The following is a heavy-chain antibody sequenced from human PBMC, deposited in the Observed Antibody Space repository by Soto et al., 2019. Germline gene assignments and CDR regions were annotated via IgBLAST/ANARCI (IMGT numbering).Heavy chain of an antibody. Sequence: SVKVSCKASGGTFSSYAISWVRQAPGQGLDWLGGFFPFFGTANYAQKFQGRVTITADESTSTAYMELSSLRSEDTAVFYCAKLYGSAVAGTAYGMDVWGQGTTVTVSS. J-gene: IGHJ6*02. CDR1: GGTFSSYA. CDR3: AKLYGSAVAGTAYGMDV. V-gene: IGHV1-69*13. D-gene: IGHD6-19*01. CDR2: FFPFFGTA.